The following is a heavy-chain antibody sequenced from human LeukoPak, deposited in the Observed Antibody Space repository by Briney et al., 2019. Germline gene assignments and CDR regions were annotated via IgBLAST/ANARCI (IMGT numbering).Heavy chain of an antibody. CDR1: GFTVRSTY. Sequence: GGSLRLSCAASGFTVRSTYMTWVRQAPEKGLEWVALIYSGGTTHYIDSVKGRFAISRDESKNTLYHQMNSLRAEDTAVYYCARLMSPIVGSTYFDYWGQGTLVIVSS. D-gene: IGHD1-26*01. V-gene: IGHV3-53*01. J-gene: IGHJ4*02. CDR2: IYSGGTT. CDR3: ARLMSPIVGSTYFDY.